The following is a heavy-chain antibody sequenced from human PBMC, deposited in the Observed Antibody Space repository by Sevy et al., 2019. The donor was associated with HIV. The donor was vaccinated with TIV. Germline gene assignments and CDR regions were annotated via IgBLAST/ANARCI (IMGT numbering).Heavy chain of an antibody. CDR1: GFDFSTYW. D-gene: IGHD3-16*01. CDR3: ARDPFGGYYFDH. V-gene: IGHV3-74*01. J-gene: IGHJ4*02. CDR2: IMGDGSRR. Sequence: GGFLRLSCAASGFDFSTYWMHWVRQAPGKGLVRVSRIMGDGSRRSHADSVKGRFTFSRDNAKNTLYLQMNSLRAEDTALYLCARDPFGGYYFDHWGPGTLVYVSS.